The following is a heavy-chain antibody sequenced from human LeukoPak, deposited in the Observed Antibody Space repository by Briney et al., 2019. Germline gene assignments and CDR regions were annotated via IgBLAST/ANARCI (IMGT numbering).Heavy chain of an antibody. Sequence: GGSLRLSCAASGFTFSSYSMNWVRQAPGKGLKWVSSISISSSYIYYADSVKGRFTISRDNAKNSLYLQMNSLRAEDTAVYYCARGNQVRSSSWYCCGHYGMDVWGQGTTVTVSS. D-gene: IGHD6-13*01. V-gene: IGHV3-21*01. J-gene: IGHJ6*02. CDR3: ARGNQVRSSSWYCCGHYGMDV. CDR1: GFTFSSYS. CDR2: ISISSSYI.